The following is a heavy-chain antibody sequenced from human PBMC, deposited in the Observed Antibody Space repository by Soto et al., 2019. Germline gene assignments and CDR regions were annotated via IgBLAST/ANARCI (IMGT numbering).Heavy chain of an antibody. CDR2: ISAYNGNT. J-gene: IGHJ6*02. D-gene: IGHD3-16*01. Sequence: QVQLVQSGAEVKKPGASVKVSCKASGYTFTSYGISWVRQAPGQGLEWMGWISAYNGNTNYAQKLQGRVTMTTDTYXSXXYMELRSLRSDATAVYYCARMYYDYVWGSYSGMDVWGQGTTVTVSS. V-gene: IGHV1-18*01. CDR1: GYTFTSYG. CDR3: ARMYYDYVWGSYSGMDV.